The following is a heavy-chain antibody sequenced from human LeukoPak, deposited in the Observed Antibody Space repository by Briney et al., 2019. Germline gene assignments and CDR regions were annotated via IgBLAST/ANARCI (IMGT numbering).Heavy chain of an antibody. CDR1: GYTLTELS. J-gene: IGHJ5*02. CDR2: INPSGGST. Sequence: ASVKVSCKVSGYTLTELSMHWVRRAPGQGLEWMGIINPSGGSTSYAQKFQGRVTMTRDTSTSTVYMELSSLRSEDTAVYYCARGPPNYDILTGSWFDPWGQGTLVTVSS. CDR3: ARGPPNYDILTGSWFDP. V-gene: IGHV1-46*01. D-gene: IGHD3-9*01.